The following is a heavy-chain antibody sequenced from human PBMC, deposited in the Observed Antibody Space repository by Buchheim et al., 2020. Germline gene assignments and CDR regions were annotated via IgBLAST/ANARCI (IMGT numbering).Heavy chain of an antibody. CDR3: ARDTPLSSFYYYGMDV. J-gene: IGHJ6*02. CDR1: GFTFGSYW. CDR2: IKQDGSEK. V-gene: IGHV3-7*01. Sequence: EVQLVESGGGLVQPGGSLRLSCAASGFTFGSYWMSWVRQAPGKGLEWVANIKQDGSEKYYVDSVKGRFTISRDNAKNSLYLQMNSLRAEDTAVYYCARDTPLSSFYYYGMDVWGQGTT. D-gene: IGHD3-3*02.